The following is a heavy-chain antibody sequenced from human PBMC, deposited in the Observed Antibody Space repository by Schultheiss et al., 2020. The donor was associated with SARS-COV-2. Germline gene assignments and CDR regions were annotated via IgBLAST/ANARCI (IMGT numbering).Heavy chain of an antibody. J-gene: IGHJ6*03. CDR2: INHSGST. CDR3: ARGKEEGRIYYFYYMDV. D-gene: IGHD3-10*01. Sequence: SETLSLTCAVYGGSFSGYYWSWIRQPPGKGLEWIGEINHSGSTNYNPSLKSRVTISVDTSKNQFSLRLSSVTAADTALYYCARGKEEGRIYYFYYMDVWGKGTTVTVSS. CDR1: GGSFSGYY. V-gene: IGHV4-34*01.